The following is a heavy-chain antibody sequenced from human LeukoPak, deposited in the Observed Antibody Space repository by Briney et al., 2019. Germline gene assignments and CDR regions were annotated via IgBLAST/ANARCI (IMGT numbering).Heavy chain of an antibody. CDR3: ATIETDNSGYHWFDP. CDR1: GGSISSDAYY. V-gene: IGHV4-39*01. J-gene: IGHJ5*02. D-gene: IGHD3-22*01. Sequence: PSETLSLTCTVSGGSISSDAYYWAWVRQPPGKGLEWIGIVYYTGSTYYNPSLKSRLIMFADTSKNQFSLKLSSVTAADTAVYYCATIETDNSGYHWFDPWGQGTLVTVSS. CDR2: VYYTGST.